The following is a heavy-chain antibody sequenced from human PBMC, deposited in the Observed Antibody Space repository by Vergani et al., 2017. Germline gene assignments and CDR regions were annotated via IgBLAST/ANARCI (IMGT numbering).Heavy chain of an antibody. CDR3: SKVCGSTRCPYGGGAFDV. V-gene: IGHV4-59*12. D-gene: IGHD2-2*01. CDR2: IYYSGST. Sequence: QVQLQESGPGPVKPSETLSLTCTVSGGSISSYYWSWIRQPPGKGLEWIGYIYYSGSTNYNPSLKSRVTISVDTSKNQFSLKLSSVTASDTAVYYFSKVCGSTRCPYGGGAFDVWGHGTMVTVSS. J-gene: IGHJ3*01. CDR1: GGSISSYY.